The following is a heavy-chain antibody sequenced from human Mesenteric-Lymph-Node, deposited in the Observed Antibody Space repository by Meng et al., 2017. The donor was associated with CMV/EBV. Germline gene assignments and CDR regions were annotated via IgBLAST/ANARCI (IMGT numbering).Heavy chain of an antibody. D-gene: IGHD2-2*01. J-gene: IGHJ6*02. CDR1: GFSFDDYD. Sequence: GGSLRLSCAASGFSFDDYDMTWVRQAPGKGLEWVSGIKWNGGSIGYANSVKGRFTISRDNAKKSLYLQMDSLRAEDTALYYCARVVVATALYYYSGMDVWGQGTTVTVSS. V-gene: IGHV3-20*04. CDR2: IKWNGGSI. CDR3: ARVVVATALYYYSGMDV.